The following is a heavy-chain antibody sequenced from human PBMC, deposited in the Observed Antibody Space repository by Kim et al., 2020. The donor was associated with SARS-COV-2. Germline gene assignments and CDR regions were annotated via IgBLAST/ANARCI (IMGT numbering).Heavy chain of an antibody. V-gene: IGHV1-18*01. J-gene: IGHJ4*02. Sequence: ASVKVSCKASGYTFTSYGISWVRQAPGQGLEWMGWISAYNGNTNYAQKLQGRVTMTTDTSTSTAYMELRSLRSDDTAVYYCARGFFTVEMATITAGGFDYWGQGTLVTVSS. CDR3: ARGFFTVEMATITAGGFDY. CDR1: GYTFTSYG. D-gene: IGHD5-12*01. CDR2: ISAYNGNT.